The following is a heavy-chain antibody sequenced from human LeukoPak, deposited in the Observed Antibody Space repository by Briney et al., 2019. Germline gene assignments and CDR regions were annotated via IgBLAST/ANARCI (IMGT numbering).Heavy chain of an antibody. J-gene: IGHJ4*02. V-gene: IGHV3-23*01. Sequence: PGGSLTLSCAASGFTFSSYAMSWVRQAPGKGLEWVSAISGSGGSTYYADSVKGRFTISRDNSKNTLYLQMNSLRAEDTAVYYCAKDCSGGSCYHLYWGQGTLVTVSS. D-gene: IGHD2-15*01. CDR2: ISGSGGST. CDR3: AKDCSGGSCYHLY. CDR1: GFTFSSYA.